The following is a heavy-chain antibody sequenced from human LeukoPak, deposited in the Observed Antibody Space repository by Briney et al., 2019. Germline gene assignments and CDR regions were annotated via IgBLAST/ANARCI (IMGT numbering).Heavy chain of an antibody. D-gene: IGHD3-10*01. V-gene: IGHV4-34*01. J-gene: IGHJ5*02. CDR2: INHSGST. Sequence: SETLSLTCAVYGGSFSGYYWSWIRQPPGKGLEWIGEINHSGSTNYNPSLKSRVTISVDTSKNQFSLKPSSVTAADTAVYYCARGLATRGRKWFDPWGQGTLVTVSS. CDR3: ARGLATRGRKWFDP. CDR1: GGSFSGYY.